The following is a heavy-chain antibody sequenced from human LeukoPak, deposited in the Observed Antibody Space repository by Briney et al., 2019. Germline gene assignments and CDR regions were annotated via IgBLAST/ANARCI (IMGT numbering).Heavy chain of an antibody. CDR3: ARHNDSSGYYYHFDY. CDR1: GGSISSYY. J-gene: IGHJ4*02. D-gene: IGHD3-22*01. Sequence: SETLSLTCTVSGGSISSYYWSWIRQPPGKGLEWIGYIYYSGSTNYNPSLKSRVTISVDTSKNQFSLKLSSVTAADTAVYYCARHNDSSGYYYHFDYWGQGTLVTVSS. CDR2: IYYSGST. V-gene: IGHV4-59*01.